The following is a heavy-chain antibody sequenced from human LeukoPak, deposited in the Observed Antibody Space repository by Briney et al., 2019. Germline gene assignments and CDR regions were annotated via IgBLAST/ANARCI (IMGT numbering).Heavy chain of an antibody. D-gene: IGHD3-3*01. V-gene: IGHV1-69*13. CDR2: IIPIFGTA. CDR3: ARATSIFGVVIMSDLAY. J-gene: IGHJ4*02. CDR1: GYTLTELS. Sequence: ASVKVSCKVSGYTLTELSMHWVRQAPGQGLEWMGGIIPIFGTANYAQKFQGRVTITADESTSTAYMELSSLRSEDTAVYYCARATSIFGVVIMSDLAYWGQGTLVTVSS.